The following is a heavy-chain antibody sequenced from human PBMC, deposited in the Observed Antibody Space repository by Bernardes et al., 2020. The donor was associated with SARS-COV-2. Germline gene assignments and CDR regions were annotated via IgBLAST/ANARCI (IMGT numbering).Heavy chain of an antibody. CDR3: ARDPPGGITDDY. D-gene: IGHD3-10*01. CDR1: GFTFSNYE. Sequence: GSLRLSCAASGFTFSNYEMNWVRPAPGKGLEWISSITGSGRTIYYADSVRGRFTVSRDNAKNSLYLQMNSLRAEDTAVYYCARDPPGGITDDYWGQGTLVTVSS. V-gene: IGHV3-48*03. CDR2: ITGSGRTI. J-gene: IGHJ4*02.